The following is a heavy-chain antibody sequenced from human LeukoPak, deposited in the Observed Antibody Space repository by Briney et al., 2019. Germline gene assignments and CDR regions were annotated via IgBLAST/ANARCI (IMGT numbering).Heavy chain of an antibody. D-gene: IGHD6-13*01. V-gene: IGHV4-34*01. Sequence: SETLSLTCAVYGGSFSGYYWSWIRQPPGKGLEWIGEINHSGSTNYNPSLKSRVTISVDTSKNQFSLKLSSVTAADTAVYYCARDSSSWYQGLLVYWGQGTLVTVSS. CDR3: ARDSSSWYQGLLVY. J-gene: IGHJ4*02. CDR2: INHSGST. CDR1: GGSFSGYY.